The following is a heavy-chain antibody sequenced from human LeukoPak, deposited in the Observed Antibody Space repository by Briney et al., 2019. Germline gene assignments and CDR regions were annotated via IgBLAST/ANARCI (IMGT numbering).Heavy chain of an antibody. CDR3: ARHGDYDFWSGYRNWFDP. J-gene: IGHJ5*02. D-gene: IGHD3-3*01. CDR1: VYSISNGYY. CDR2: IYHSGNT. Sequence: SETLSLTCAVSVYSISNGYYWGWIRQPPGKGLEWIGSIYHSGNTYYNPSLKSRVTISVDTSKNQFSLKLSSVTAADTAVYYCARHGDYDFWSGYRNWFDPWGQGTLVTVSS. V-gene: IGHV4-38-2*01.